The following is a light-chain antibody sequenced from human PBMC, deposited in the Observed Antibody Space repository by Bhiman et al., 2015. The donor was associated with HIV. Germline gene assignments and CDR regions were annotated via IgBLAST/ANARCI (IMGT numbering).Light chain of an antibody. J-gene: IGLJ1*01. CDR2: DVN. V-gene: IGLV2-14*03. CDR1: SRDVGSFPY. CDR3: LSYDSSLNYYV. Sequence: QSALTQPASVSGSPGQTITISCTGTSRDVGSFPYVSWYQQLPGKVPKLLIYDVNRWPSGVSSRFSGSKSGNTASLTISRLQAEDEADYYCLSYDSSLNYYVFGTGTKVTVL.